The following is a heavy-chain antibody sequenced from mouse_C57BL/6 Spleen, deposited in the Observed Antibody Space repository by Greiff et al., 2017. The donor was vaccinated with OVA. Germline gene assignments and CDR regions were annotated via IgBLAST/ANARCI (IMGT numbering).Heavy chain of an antibody. D-gene: IGHD2-5*01. CDR1: GFSFNTYA. CDR2: IRSKSNNYAT. Sequence: GGGLVQPKGSLKLSCAASGFSFNTYAMNWVRQAPGKGLEWVARIRSKSNNYATYYADSVKDRFTISRDDSESMLYLQMNNLKTEDTAMYYCVSPYSNYGAWFAYWGQGTLVTVSA. CDR3: VSPYSNYGAWFAY. J-gene: IGHJ3*01. V-gene: IGHV10-1*01.